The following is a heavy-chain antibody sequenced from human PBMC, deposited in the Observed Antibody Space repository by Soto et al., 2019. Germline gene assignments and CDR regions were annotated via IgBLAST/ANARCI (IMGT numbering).Heavy chain of an antibody. V-gene: IGHV4-38-2*02. Sequence: SETLSLTCAVSGYSISSGYYWGWIRQPPGKGLEWIGSIYHSGSTYYNPSLKSRVTISVDTSKNQFSLKLSSVTAADTAVYHCARDVSGVAGSDAFDIWGQGTMVTVSS. CDR2: IYHSGST. CDR1: GYSISSGYY. J-gene: IGHJ3*02. CDR3: ARDVSGVAGSDAFDI. D-gene: IGHD6-19*01.